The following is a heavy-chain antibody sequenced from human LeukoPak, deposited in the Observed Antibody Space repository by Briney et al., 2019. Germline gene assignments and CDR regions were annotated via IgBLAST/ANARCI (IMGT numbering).Heavy chain of an antibody. J-gene: IGHJ3*02. Sequence: ASVKVSCKASGGTFSSYAISWVRQAPGQGLEWMGWISAYNGNTNYAQKLQGRVTMTTDTSTSTAYMELRSLRSDDTAVYYCARGPYSGFNDAFDIWGQGTMVTVSS. V-gene: IGHV1-18*01. D-gene: IGHD5-12*01. CDR3: ARGPYSGFNDAFDI. CDR2: ISAYNGNT. CDR1: GGTFSSYA.